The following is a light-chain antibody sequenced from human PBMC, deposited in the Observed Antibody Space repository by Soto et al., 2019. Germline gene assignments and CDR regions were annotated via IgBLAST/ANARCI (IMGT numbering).Light chain of an antibody. Sequence: EIVLTQSPGTLSLSPGERATLSCRASQSVPNDYLAWYRHNPGQAPRLLIYGAYNRPAGVPERFSGSGSGTEFTLTISRLEPEDCAVYYCHQYGESATFGGGTKVEIK. CDR2: GAY. CDR3: HQYGESAT. J-gene: IGKJ4*01. V-gene: IGKV3-20*01. CDR1: QSVPNDY.